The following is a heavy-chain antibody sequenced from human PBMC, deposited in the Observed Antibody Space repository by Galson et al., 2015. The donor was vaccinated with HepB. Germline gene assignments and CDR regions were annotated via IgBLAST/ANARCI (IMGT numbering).Heavy chain of an antibody. CDR3: ARGRDYAFDI. Sequence: LRLSCAASGINVNNDAIDWVRQAPGEGLEWLSFISTSGVVSYADSVKGRLTISRDTVKNSLYLQMNSLRAEDTAMYYCARGRDYAFDIWGLGTMVTVSS. J-gene: IGHJ3*02. D-gene: IGHD3-16*01. CDR2: ISTSGVV. CDR1: GINVNNDA. V-gene: IGHV3-69-1*01.